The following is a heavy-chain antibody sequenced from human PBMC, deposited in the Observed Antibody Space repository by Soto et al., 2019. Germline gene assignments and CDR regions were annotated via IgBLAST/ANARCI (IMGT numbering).Heavy chain of an antibody. CDR1: GFSLSNVW. Sequence: GGSLRLSCVASGFSLSNVWMSWVSQTPGKGLEWVARIKTEADGGTTEYIEPGKGRFTISRDDSENTLYLQMNSLNTEDTGIYYCVKGSTYTKHYWGQGTLVTVSS. J-gene: IGHJ4*02. D-gene: IGHD1-1*01. CDR2: IKTEADGGTT. V-gene: IGHV3-15*01. CDR3: VKGSTYTKHY.